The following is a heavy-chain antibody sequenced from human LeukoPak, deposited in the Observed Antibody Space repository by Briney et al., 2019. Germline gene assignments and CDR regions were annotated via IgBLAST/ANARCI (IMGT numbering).Heavy chain of an antibody. D-gene: IGHD3-10*01. V-gene: IGHV4-39*07. J-gene: IGHJ6*03. CDR2: IYYSGST. CDR3: ARVVGRMVRGVIRNYYYYMDV. CDR1: GGSISSGSYY. Sequence: SETLSLTCTVSGGSISSGSYYWGWIRQPPGKGLEWIGSIYYSGSTYYNPSLKSRVTISVDTSKNQFSLRLSSVTAADTAVYYCARVVGRMVRGVIRNYYYYMDVWGKGTTVTVSS.